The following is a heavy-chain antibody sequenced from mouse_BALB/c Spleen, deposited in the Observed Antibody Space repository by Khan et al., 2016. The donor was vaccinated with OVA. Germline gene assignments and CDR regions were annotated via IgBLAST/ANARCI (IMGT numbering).Heavy chain of an antibody. CDR3: ARRGLRWDFDY. J-gene: IGHJ2*01. V-gene: IGHV1-7*01. Sequence: VELVESGAELAKPGASVKMSCKASGYTFINYWILWVKQRPGQGLEWIGYINPSTGYTEYNQNFKDKATLTAYKSSSTAYMQLSSLTSEDSAVYYCARRGLRWDFDYWGQGTTLTVSS. D-gene: IGHD1-1*01. CDR1: GYTFINYW. CDR2: INPSTGYT.